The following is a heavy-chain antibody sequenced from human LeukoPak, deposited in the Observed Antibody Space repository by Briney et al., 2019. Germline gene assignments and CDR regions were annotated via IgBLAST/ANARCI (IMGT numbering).Heavy chain of an antibody. CDR2: IYHSGRT. J-gene: IGHJ4*02. CDR3: ARVTGYMIEDYFDY. Sequence: SETLSLTCTVSDYSISSGYYWGWIRQPPGKGLEWIGSIYHSGRTYYNPSLKSRVTISVDTSKNQFSLKLRSVTAADTAVYYCARVTGYMIEDYFDYWGQGTLVTVSS. CDR1: DYSISSGYY. D-gene: IGHD3-22*01. V-gene: IGHV4-38-2*02.